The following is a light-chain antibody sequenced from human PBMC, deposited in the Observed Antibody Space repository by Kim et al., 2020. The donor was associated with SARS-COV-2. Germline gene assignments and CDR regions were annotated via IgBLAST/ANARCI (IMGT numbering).Light chain of an antibody. CDR1: ENIGTG. Sequence: YASVGARVTITCRASENIGTGLAWYQQKPGRAPRLLVYLASTLESGVPSRFSGTGSGTEFSLSITSLQPDDFATYYGQHYSRFPYTFGQGTKLGI. V-gene: IGKV1-5*03. J-gene: IGKJ2*01. CDR3: QHYSRFPYT. CDR2: LAS.